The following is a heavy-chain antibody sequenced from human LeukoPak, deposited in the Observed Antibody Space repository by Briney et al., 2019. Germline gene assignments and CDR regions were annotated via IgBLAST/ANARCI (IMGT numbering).Heavy chain of an antibody. CDR3: ARVGYDSSGRHRYAFDI. J-gene: IGHJ3*02. D-gene: IGHD3-22*01. CDR2: INPNNGNT. Sequence: ASVKVSFKASGYTFTRYGISWVRQAPGQGLEWMGWINPNNGNTNYVQKLQGRVTMTTDTSTSTAYMELRSLRSDDTAVYYCARVGYDSSGRHRYAFDIWGQGTMVTVSS. CDR1: GYTFTRYG. V-gene: IGHV1-18*01.